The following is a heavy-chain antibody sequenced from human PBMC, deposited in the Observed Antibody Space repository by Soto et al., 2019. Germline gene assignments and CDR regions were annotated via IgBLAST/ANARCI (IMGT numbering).Heavy chain of an antibody. Sequence: QVQLVQSGAEVKKPGSSVKVSCKASGGTFSSYAISWVRQAPGQGLEWMGGIIPIFGTANYAQKFQGRVPITADESTSTAYMELSSLRSEDTAVYYCARGRGYSGYDHYYYYYGMDVWGQGTTVTVSS. D-gene: IGHD5-12*01. CDR3: ARGRGYSGYDHYYYYYGMDV. V-gene: IGHV1-69*12. CDR1: GGTFSSYA. J-gene: IGHJ6*02. CDR2: IIPIFGTA.